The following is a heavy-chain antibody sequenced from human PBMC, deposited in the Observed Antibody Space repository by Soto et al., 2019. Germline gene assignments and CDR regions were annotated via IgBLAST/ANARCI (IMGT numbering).Heavy chain of an antibody. CDR1: GGSISSSNW. J-gene: IGHJ6*02. V-gene: IGHV4-4*02. Sequence: SETLSLTCAVSGGSISSSNWWSWVRQPPGKGLEWIGEIYHSGSTNYNPSLKSRVTISVDKSKNQFSLKLSSVTAADTAVYYCARGASYYGSGKDGMDVWGQGTTVTVSS. CDR2: IYHSGST. D-gene: IGHD3-10*01. CDR3: ARGASYYGSGKDGMDV.